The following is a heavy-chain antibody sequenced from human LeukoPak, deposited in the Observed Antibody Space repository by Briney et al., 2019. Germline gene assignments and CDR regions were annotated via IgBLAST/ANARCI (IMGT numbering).Heavy chain of an antibody. D-gene: IGHD2-2*01. J-gene: IGHJ4*02. Sequence: PGGSLRLSCAASGFTFSQYSMTWVRQAPGKGPEWVALIWYDGSNKYYADFMKGRVTISRDNPKNTVFLLLNSLRAEDTAVYYCARGGAVSAGMKEYYFDYWGQGTRVTVSS. CDR3: ARGGAVSAGMKEYYFDY. CDR2: IWYDGSNK. CDR1: GFTFSQYS. V-gene: IGHV3-33*08.